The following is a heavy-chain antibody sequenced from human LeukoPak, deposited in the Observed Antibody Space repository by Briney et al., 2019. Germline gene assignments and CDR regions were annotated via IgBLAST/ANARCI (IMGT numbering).Heavy chain of an antibody. V-gene: IGHV4-59*12. CDR1: GGSISSYY. D-gene: IGHD6-19*01. CDR3: ARDNSGRLGYFDL. J-gene: IGHJ2*01. CDR2: IYYSGST. Sequence: SETLSLTCTVTGGSISSYYWSWIRQPPGKGLEWIGYIYYSGSTNYNPSLKSRVTISVDTSKNQFSLKLSSVTAADTAVYYCARDNSGRLGYFDLWGRGTLVTVSS.